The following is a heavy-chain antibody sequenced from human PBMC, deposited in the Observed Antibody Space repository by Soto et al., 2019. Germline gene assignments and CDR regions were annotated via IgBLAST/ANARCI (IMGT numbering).Heavy chain of an antibody. V-gene: IGHV4-61*01. CDR3: ARERIRSGYSHYYGLDV. J-gene: IGHJ6*02. CDR2: FYYTGST. Sequence: ASETLSLTCSVSGAAVSSDSSYWGWFRQPPGKGLEWIGYFYYTGSTNYNPSLKNRVTISVDTSKNQFSLELSSVTAADTAVYYCARERIRSGYSHYYGLDVWGQGTTVTVSS. D-gene: IGHD3-3*01. CDR1: GAAVSSDSSY.